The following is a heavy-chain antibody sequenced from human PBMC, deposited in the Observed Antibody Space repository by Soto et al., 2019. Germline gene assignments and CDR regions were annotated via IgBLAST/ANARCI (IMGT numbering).Heavy chain of an antibody. CDR2: IIPVFGAA. CDR1: GGTFSTYA. Sequence: ASVKVSCKASGGTFSTYAISWVRQAPGQGLEWMGGIIPVFGAANYTQKFQGRVTITADESTRTVYMELSSLRSEDTAVYYCARARGPSMLRYYYGLDVWDQGTTVTV. V-gene: IGHV1-69*13. CDR3: ARARGPSMLRYYYGLDV. J-gene: IGHJ6*02. D-gene: IGHD3-10*02.